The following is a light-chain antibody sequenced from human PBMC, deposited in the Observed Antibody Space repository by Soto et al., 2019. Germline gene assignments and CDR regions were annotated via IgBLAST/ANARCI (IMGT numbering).Light chain of an antibody. V-gene: IGKV1-9*01. CDR2: DAS. J-gene: IGKJ4*01. CDR1: QGTSSY. CDR3: QQLNTYPLT. Sequence: DIQLTQSPSFLSASVGDRVTITCRASQGTSSYLAWYQQKPGKAPKVLIYDASTLQSGVPSRFSGSGSGTEFTLTIRSLQPEDFATYYCQQLNTYPLTFGGGTKVEIK.